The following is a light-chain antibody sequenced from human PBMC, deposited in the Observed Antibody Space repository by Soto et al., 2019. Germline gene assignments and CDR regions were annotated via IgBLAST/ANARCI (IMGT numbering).Light chain of an antibody. CDR1: SGHSIYA. CDR3: QTWGTGIVV. CDR2: VNSDGSH. Sequence: QLVLTQSPSASASLGASVKFTCTLSSGHSIYAIAWHQQQPEKGPRYLMKVNSDGSHSKGDGIPDRFSGSSSGAERYLTISSLQSEDEADYYCQTWGTGIVVFGGGTKLTVL. J-gene: IGLJ2*01. V-gene: IGLV4-69*01.